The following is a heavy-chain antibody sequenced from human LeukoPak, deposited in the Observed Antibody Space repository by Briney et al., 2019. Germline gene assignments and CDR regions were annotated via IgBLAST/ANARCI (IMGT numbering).Heavy chain of an antibody. CDR1: GGTFSSYA. CDR2: IIPIFGTA. Sequence: GASVKVSCKASGGTFSSYAISRVRQAPGQGLEWMGGIIPIFGTANYAQEFQGRVTITADKSTSTAYMELSSLRSEDTAVYYCARVRMATINYFDYWGQGTLVTVSS. CDR3: ARVRMATINYFDY. J-gene: IGHJ4*02. V-gene: IGHV1-69*06. D-gene: IGHD5-24*01.